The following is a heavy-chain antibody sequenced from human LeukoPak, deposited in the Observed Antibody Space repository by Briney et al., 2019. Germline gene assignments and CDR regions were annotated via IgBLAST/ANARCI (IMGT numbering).Heavy chain of an antibody. Sequence: SETLSLTCTVSGGSISSYYWSWIRQPAGKGLEWIGRIYTSGSTNYNPSLKSRATMSVDTSKNQFSLKLSSVTAADTAVYYCAREAFGSDPGFSGWFIDYWGQGTLVTVSS. CDR3: AREAFGSDPGFSGWFIDY. CDR2: IYTSGST. J-gene: IGHJ4*02. V-gene: IGHV4-4*07. D-gene: IGHD6-19*01. CDR1: GGSISSYY.